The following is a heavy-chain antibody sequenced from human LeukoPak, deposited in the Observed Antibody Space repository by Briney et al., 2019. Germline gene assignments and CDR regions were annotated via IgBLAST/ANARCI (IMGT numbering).Heavy chain of an antibody. CDR1: GYTFTSYY. CDR2: INPSGGST. D-gene: IGHD3-10*01. Sequence: ASVKVSCEASGYTFTSYYMHWVRQAPGQGLEWMGIINPSGGSTSYAQKFQGRVTMTRDTSTSTVYMELSSLRSEDTAVYYCAREVGGLPPGNGVFDYWGQGTLVTVSS. CDR3: AREVGGLPPGNGVFDY. V-gene: IGHV1-46*01. J-gene: IGHJ4*02.